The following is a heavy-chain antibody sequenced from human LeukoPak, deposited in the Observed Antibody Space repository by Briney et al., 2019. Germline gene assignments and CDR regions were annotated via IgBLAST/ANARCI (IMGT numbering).Heavy chain of an antibody. J-gene: IGHJ3*02. CDR1: GFTFSSYG. CDR3: AKDRAAAGANAFDI. V-gene: IGHV3-30*18. D-gene: IGHD6-13*01. Sequence: GGSLRLSCAASGFTFSSYGMHWVRQAPGKGLAWVAVISYDGSNKYYADSVKGRFTISRDNSKNTLYLQMNSLRAEDTAVYYCAKDRAAAGANAFDIWGQGTMVTVSS. CDR2: ISYDGSNK.